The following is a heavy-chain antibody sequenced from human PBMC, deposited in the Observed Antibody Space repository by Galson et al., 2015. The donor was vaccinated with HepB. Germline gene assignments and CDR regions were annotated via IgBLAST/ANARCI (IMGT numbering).Heavy chain of an antibody. CDR2: IIPIFGTA. CDR1: GGTFSSYA. CDR3: ARGLLWFAELSTLGF. Sequence: SVKVSCKASGGTFSSYAISWVRQAPGQGLEWMGGIIPIFGTANYAQKFQGRVTITRDTSASTAYMELSSLRSEDTAVYYCARGLLWFAELSTLGFWGQGTVVTVSS. J-gene: IGHJ4*02. D-gene: IGHD3-10*01. V-gene: IGHV1-69*05.